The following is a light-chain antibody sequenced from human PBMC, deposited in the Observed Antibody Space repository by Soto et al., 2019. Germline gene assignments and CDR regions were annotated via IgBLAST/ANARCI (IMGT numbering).Light chain of an antibody. CDR2: AAS. Sequence: DVQMTQSPSSLSASVGDRVAITCRASQSISTYLNWYQHKPGKAPKLLIYAASSLQSGVPSRFSGSGSGTDFTLTISSLQPEDFASYYCQQSFKTHPTFGQGTKVDIX. CDR3: QQSFKTHPT. V-gene: IGKV1-39*01. CDR1: QSISTY. J-gene: IGKJ1*01.